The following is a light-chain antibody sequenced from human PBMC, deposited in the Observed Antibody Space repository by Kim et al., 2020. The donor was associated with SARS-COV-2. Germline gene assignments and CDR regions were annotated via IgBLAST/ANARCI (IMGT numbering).Light chain of an antibody. J-gene: IGLJ1*01. V-gene: IGLV3-1*01. CDR1: KLGDKH. CDR3: QAWDTSTTYV. CDR2: QDN. Sequence: VSPGQTASITCSGDKLGDKHACWYQQKPGQSPVLVIYQDNKRPSGIPERFSGSNSGNTATLTISGTQAMDEADYYCQAWDTSTTYVLGTGTKVTVL.